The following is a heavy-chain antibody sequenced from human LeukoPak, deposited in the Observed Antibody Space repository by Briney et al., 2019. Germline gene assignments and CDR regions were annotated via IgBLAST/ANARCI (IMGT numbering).Heavy chain of an antibody. CDR1: GFTFRSYW. CDR3: ASLYSSGWPDNWFDP. J-gene: IGHJ5*02. V-gene: IGHV3-74*01. CDR2: INSDGSST. D-gene: IGHD6-19*01. Sequence: PGGSLRLSCAASGFTFRSYWMHWVRQAPGKGLVWVSRINSDGSSTSYADSVKGRFTISRDNAKNTLYLQMNSLRAEDTAVYYCASLYSSGWPDNWFDPWGQGTLVTVSS.